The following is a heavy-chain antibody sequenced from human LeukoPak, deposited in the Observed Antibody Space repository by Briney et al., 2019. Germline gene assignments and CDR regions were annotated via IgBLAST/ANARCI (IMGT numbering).Heavy chain of an antibody. CDR3: ARDQIYCSGGYCYFDY. CDR2: INSDGSST. J-gene: IGHJ4*02. Sequence: GGSLRLSCAASGFSFRSYWMHWVRQAPAKGLVWVSRINSDGSSTSYADSVKGRFTISRDSAKNTLYLQMNSLRVEDSAVYYCARDQIYCSGGYCYFDYWGQGTLVTVSS. V-gene: IGHV3-74*01. CDR1: GFSFRSYW. D-gene: IGHD2-15*01.